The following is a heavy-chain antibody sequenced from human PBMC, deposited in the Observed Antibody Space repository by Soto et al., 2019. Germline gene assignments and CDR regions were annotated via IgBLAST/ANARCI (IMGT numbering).Heavy chain of an antibody. CDR1: GGSISSGGYY. CDR3: ARSNGDYRYYFDY. Sequence: SETLSLTCTVSGGSISSGGYYWSWIRQHPGKGLEWIGYIYYSGSTYYNPSLKSRVTISVDTSKNQFSLKLSSVTAADTAVYYCARSNGDYRYYFDYCGQGTLVTVSS. CDR2: IYYSGST. J-gene: IGHJ4*02. V-gene: IGHV4-31*03. D-gene: IGHD4-17*01.